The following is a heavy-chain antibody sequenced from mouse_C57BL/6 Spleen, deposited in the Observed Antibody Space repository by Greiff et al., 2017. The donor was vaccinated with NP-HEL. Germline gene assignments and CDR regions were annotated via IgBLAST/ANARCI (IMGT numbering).Heavy chain of an antibody. J-gene: IGHJ1*03. CDR1: GFTFSDYG. Sequence: EVQRVESGGGLVKPGGSLKLSCAASGFTFSDYGMHWVRQAPEKGLEWVAYISSGSSTIYYADTVKGRFTISRDNAKNTLFLQMTSLRSEDTAMYYCARDSNYLNWYFDVWGTGTTVTVSS. CDR2: ISSGSSTI. CDR3: ARDSNYLNWYFDV. D-gene: IGHD2-5*01. V-gene: IGHV5-17*01.